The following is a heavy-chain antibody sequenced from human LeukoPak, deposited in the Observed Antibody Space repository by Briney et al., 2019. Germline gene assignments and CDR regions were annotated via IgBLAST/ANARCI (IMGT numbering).Heavy chain of an antibody. V-gene: IGHV4-34*01. J-gene: IGHJ5*02. Sequence: SETLSLTCAVYGGSFSGYYWSWIRQPPGKGLEWIGEINHSGSTNYNPSLKSRVTISVDTSKNQFSLELSSVTAADTAVYYCARGLLYYYDSSGYYGAWGQGTLVTVSS. D-gene: IGHD3-22*01. CDR3: ARGLLYYYDSSGYYGA. CDR2: INHSGST. CDR1: GGSFSGYY.